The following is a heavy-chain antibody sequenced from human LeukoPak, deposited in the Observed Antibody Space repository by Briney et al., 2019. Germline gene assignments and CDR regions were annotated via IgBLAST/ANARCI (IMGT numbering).Heavy chain of an antibody. J-gene: IGHJ4*02. V-gene: IGHV3-66*02. CDR2: IYNGDTT. CDR1: GVTSNY. CDR3: AGGGEAARSLAY. Sequence: GSLRLSCAASGVTSNYMTWVRQAPGKGLEWVSVIYNGDTTYYADSVKGRFTISRDNSKSTLFVYLQMNSLRTDDTALYYCAGGGEAARSLAYWGQGALVTVSS. D-gene: IGHD6-6*01.